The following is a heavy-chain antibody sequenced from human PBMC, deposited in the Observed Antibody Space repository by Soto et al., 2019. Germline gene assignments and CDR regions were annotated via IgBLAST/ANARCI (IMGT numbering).Heavy chain of an antibody. D-gene: IGHD3-22*01. J-gene: IGHJ6*02. Sequence: QVTLKESGPVLVKPTETLTLTCTVSGFSLSNARMGVSWIRQPPGKALEWLAHIFSNDEKSYSTSLKSRLTISKDTSKSQVVLTMTTMDPVDTATYYCARCYYASSGFPPNYYYGMDVWGQGTTVTVSS. CDR2: IFSNDEK. CDR3: ARCYYASSGFPPNYYYGMDV. V-gene: IGHV2-26*01. CDR1: GFSLSNARMG.